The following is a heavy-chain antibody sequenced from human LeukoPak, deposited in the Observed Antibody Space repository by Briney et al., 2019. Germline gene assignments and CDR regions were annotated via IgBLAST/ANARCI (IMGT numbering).Heavy chain of an antibody. D-gene: IGHD6-19*01. CDR2: IYYSGST. Sequence: SETLSLTCTVSGGSISNYYWSWIRQPPGKGLEWIGYIYYSGSTNYNPSLKSRVTISVDTSKNQFSLKLSSVTAADTAVYYCARRPNIAVAGTGYLYWGQGTLVTVSS. V-gene: IGHV4-59*12. CDR3: ARRPNIAVAGTGYLY. CDR1: GGSISNYY. J-gene: IGHJ4*02.